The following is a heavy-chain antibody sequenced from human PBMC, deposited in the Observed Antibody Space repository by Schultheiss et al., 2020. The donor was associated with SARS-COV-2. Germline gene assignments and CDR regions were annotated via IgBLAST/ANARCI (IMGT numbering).Heavy chain of an antibody. Sequence: SETLSLTCTVSGGSISSYYWSWIRQPPGKGLEWIGYIYYSGSTYYNPSLKSRVTISVDTSKNQFSLQLNSVTPEDTAVYYCARDRAATIDYWGQGTLVTVYS. J-gene: IGHJ4*02. CDR1: GGSISSYY. D-gene: IGHD3-10*01. CDR3: ARDRAATIDY. V-gene: IGHV4-59*12. CDR2: IYYSGST.